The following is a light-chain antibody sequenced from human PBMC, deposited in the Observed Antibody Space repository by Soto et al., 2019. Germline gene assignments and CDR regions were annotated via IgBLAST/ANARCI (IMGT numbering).Light chain of an antibody. CDR2: DAS. CDR1: QSIHTS. J-gene: IGKJ5*01. CDR3: QQRNVWPPIT. V-gene: IGKV3-11*01. Sequence: VLTQSPATLSLSPGERATLSCRASQSIHTSLAWYQQKPGQPPRLVIYDASLRANGVPARFGGSGSGTDFTLTINSLEPEDFAVYYCQQRNVWPPITFGQGTRLEI.